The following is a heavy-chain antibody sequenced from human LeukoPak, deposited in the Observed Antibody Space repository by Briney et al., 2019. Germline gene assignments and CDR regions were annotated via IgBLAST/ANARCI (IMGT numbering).Heavy chain of an antibody. CDR3: ARSTWNYDSSGYYSMRAFDI. CDR2: IYYSGST. V-gene: IGHV4-31*03. D-gene: IGHD3-22*01. J-gene: IGHJ3*02. CDR1: GGSISSGGYY. Sequence: SETLSLTCTVSGGSISSGGYYWSWIRQHPGKGLEWIGYIYYSGSTYYNPSLKSRVTISVDTSKNQFSLKLSSVTAADTAVYYCARSTWNYDSSGYYSMRAFDIWGQGTMVTVSS.